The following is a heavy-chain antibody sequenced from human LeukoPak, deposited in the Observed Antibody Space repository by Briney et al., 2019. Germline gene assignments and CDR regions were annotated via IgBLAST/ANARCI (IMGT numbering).Heavy chain of an antibody. CDR1: GDSINSGGFY. CDR3: ARDLEYCSTTSCFT. J-gene: IGHJ5*02. Sequence: PSQTLSLTCNVSGDSINSGGFYWNWIRQPPGKGLEWIAYIHQSDITVSNPSLKSRLTLSLDASKNQFSLRLTSVTVADTAVYYCARDLEYCSTTSCFTWGQGTLVTVSS. CDR2: IHQSDIT. V-gene: IGHV4-30-2*01. D-gene: IGHD2-2*01.